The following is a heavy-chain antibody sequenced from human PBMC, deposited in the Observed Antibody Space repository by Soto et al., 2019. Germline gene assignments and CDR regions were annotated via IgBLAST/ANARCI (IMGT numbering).Heavy chain of an antibody. Sequence: QVQLVESGRGVVQPGRSLRLSCAASGFTFSSYGMHWVRQAPGKGLEWVAVISYDGSNKYYADSVKGRFTISRDNSKNTLYLQMNSLRAEDTAVYYCAKDLSRWLAPNPFDYWGQGTLVTVSS. CDR2: ISYDGSNK. J-gene: IGHJ4*02. CDR1: GFTFSSYG. D-gene: IGHD6-19*01. CDR3: AKDLSRWLAPNPFDY. V-gene: IGHV3-30*18.